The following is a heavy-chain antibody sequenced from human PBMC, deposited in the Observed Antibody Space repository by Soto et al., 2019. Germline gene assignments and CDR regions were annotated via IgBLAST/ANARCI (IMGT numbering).Heavy chain of an antibody. J-gene: IGHJ6*03. CDR2: INHSGST. V-gene: IGHV4-34*01. CDR3: ARSLRYWKYMDV. D-gene: IGHD3-9*01. CDR1: GGSFSGYY. Sequence: PSETLSLTCAVYGGSFSGYYWSWIRQPPGKGLEWIGEINHSGSTNYNPSLKSRVTISVDTSKNQFSLKLSSVTAADTAVYYCARSLRYWKYMDVWGKGTKVTVSS.